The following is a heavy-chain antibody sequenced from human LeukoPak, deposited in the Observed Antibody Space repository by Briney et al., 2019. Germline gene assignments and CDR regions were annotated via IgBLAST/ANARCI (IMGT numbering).Heavy chain of an antibody. J-gene: IGHJ3*02. D-gene: IGHD3-22*01. V-gene: IGHV4-59*01. CDR1: GGSISSYY. Sequence: SETLSHTCTVSGGSISSYYWSWIRQPPGKGLEWIGYIYYSGSTNYNPSLKSRVTISVDTSKNQFSLKLSSVTAADTAVYYCARDSYYYDNAFDIWGQGTTVTVSS. CDR3: ARDSYYYDNAFDI. CDR2: IYYSGST.